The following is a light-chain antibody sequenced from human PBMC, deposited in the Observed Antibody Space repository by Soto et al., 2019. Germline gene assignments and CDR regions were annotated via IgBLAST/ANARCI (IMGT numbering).Light chain of an antibody. V-gene: IGLV2-14*01. CDR2: EVS. CDR1: TCDIGAYNY. Sequence: QSALTQPASVSGSPGQSITVSCTGTTCDIGAYNYVSWYQQHPGKAPKLIIYEVSNRPSGVSSRFSGSKSGNTASLTISGLQAEDEADYFCSSFTSTSAVYVFGTGTKVTVL. J-gene: IGLJ1*01. CDR3: SSFTSTSAVYV.